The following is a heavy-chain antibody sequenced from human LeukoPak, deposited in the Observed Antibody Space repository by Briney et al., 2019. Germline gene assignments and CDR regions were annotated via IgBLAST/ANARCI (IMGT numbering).Heavy chain of an antibody. CDR3: AREGGDAWYPPYYDFWSGYETASNYYYMDV. V-gene: IGHV4-39*07. CDR2: IYYNGST. Sequence: SEPLSLPCTVSGGSMSISRYYWGWIPKPPGKGLEGIGSIYYNGSTYYNPSLKRRVTISVDTSQHQFFLKLGSVTAGHPAVYYCAREGGDAWYPPYYDFWSGYETASNYYYMDVWGKGTTVTVSS. J-gene: IGHJ6*03. D-gene: IGHD3-3*01. CDR1: GGSMSISRYY.